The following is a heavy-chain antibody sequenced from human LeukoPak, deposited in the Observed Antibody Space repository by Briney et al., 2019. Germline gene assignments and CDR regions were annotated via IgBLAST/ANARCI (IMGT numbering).Heavy chain of an antibody. CDR1: GYTFTNYW. D-gene: IGHD6-6*01. CDR2: IYPGDSDT. V-gene: IGHV5-51*01. Sequence: GESLKISCQGSGYTFTNYWIGWVRQMRGKGLEWMGVIYPGDSDTYYSPSFEGHVTISVDKSINTAYLQWHSLRASDTAIYYCARRIAAREWGQGTLVTVSS. J-gene: IGHJ4*02. CDR3: ARRIAARE.